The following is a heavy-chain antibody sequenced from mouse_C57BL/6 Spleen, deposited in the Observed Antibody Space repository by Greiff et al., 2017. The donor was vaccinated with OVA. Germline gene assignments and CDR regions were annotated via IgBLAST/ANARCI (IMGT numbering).Heavy chain of an antibody. CDR1: GYAFSSSW. J-gene: IGHJ1*03. CDR3: ARLGGTSWYVDV. D-gene: IGHD3-3*01. CDR2: IYPGDGDT. V-gene: IGHV1-82*01. Sequence: VQLQQSGPELVKPGASVKISCKASGYAFSSSWMNWVKQRPGKGLEWIGRIYPGDGDTNYNGKFKGKATLTADKSSSTAYMQLSSLTSEDSAVYVCARLGGTSWYVDVWGTGTTVTVSS.